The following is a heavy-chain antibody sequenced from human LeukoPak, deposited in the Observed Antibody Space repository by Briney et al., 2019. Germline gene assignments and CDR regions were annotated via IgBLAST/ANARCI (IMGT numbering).Heavy chain of an antibody. V-gene: IGHV4-59*01. J-gene: IGHJ2*01. CDR1: GGSISTYY. CDR3: ARIRRYDYDGFRPGWVYWYFDV. CDR2: VYYSGTT. Sequence: PSETLSLTCTVSGGSISTYYWSWIRQPPGKGLEWIGYVYYSGTTNYKYKSSLKSRVTISVDTSKNQFSLRLSSVTAADTAIFYCARIRRYDYDGFRPGWVYWYFDVWGRGTLVTVSS. D-gene: IGHD4-23*01.